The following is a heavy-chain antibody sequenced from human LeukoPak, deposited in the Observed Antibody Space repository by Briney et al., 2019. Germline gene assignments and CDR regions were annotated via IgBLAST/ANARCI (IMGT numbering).Heavy chain of an antibody. J-gene: IGHJ6*03. Sequence: SETLSLTCAVYGVSFSGYYWSCIRQPPGKGLEWSGEINHSGSTHYNPSLKSRVTISVETSKNQFALKLSSVTAADTAVYYCARVGWFGALYYMDVWGKGTTVPVSS. D-gene: IGHD3-10*01. V-gene: IGHV4-34*01. CDR2: INHSGST. CDR3: ARVGWFGALYYMDV. CDR1: GVSFSGYY.